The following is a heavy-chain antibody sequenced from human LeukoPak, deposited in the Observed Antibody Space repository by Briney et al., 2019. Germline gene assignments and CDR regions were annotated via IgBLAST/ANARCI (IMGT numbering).Heavy chain of an antibody. CDR2: IKQDGSEK. V-gene: IGHV3-7*01. J-gene: IGHJ4*02. D-gene: IGHD6-19*01. CDR1: GFTFSSYW. Sequence: PGGSLRLSCAASGFTFSSYWMSWVRQAPGKGLEWVANIKQDGSEKYYVDSVKGRFTISRDNAKNSLYLQMNSLRAEGTAVYYCARGWQIAVAGRVYFDYWGQGALVTVSS. CDR3: ARGWQIAVAGRVYFDY.